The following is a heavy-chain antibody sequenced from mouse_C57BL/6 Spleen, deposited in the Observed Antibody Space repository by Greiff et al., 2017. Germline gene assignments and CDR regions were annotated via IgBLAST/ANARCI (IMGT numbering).Heavy chain of an antibody. CDR3: AKTVFITTVAPAMDY. D-gene: IGHD1-1*01. CDR1: GFSLTSYG. Sequence: VQLQQSGPGLVQPSQSLSITCTVSGFSLTSYGVHWVRQPPGKGLEWLGVIWSGGSTDYNAAFISRLSISKDNSKSQVFFKMNSLQADDTAIYYCAKTVFITTVAPAMDYWGQGTSVTVSS. J-gene: IGHJ4*01. CDR2: IWSGGST. V-gene: IGHV2-4*01.